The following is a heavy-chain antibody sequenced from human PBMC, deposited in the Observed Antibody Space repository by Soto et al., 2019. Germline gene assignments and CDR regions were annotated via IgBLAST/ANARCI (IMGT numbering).Heavy chain of an antibody. D-gene: IGHD3-9*01. V-gene: IGHV3-9*01. CDR1: GFTFDDYA. J-gene: IGHJ6*04. CDR2: ISWNSGSI. Sequence: GGSLRLSCAASGFTFDDYAMHWVRQAPGKGLEWVSGISWNSGSIGYADSVKGRFTISRDNAKNSLYLQMNSLRAEDTALYYCAKDRGKNFDWFYPGSPLAVWGKGTTVTVSS. CDR3: AKDRGKNFDWFYPGSPLAV.